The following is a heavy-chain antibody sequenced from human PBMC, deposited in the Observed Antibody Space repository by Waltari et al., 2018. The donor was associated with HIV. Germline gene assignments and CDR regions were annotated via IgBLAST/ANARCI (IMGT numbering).Heavy chain of an antibody. V-gene: IGHV6-1*01. CDR3: AREADVDTAMAYYYGMDV. CDR1: GDSVSSNSAA. CDR2: TYYRSKWYN. Sequence: QVQLQQSGPGLVKPSQTLSLTCAISGDSVSSNSAAWNWIRQSPSRGLEWLGRTYYRSKWYNDYAVSVKSRITINPDTAKNQFSLQLNSVTPEDTAVYYCAREADVDTAMAYYYGMDVWGQGTTVTVSS. D-gene: IGHD5-18*01. J-gene: IGHJ6*02.